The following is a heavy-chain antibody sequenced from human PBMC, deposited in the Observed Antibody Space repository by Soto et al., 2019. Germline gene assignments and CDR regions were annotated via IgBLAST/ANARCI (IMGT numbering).Heavy chain of an antibody. V-gene: IGHV1-18*01. Sequence: ASVKVSCKASGYTFTSYGISWVRQAPGQGLEWMGWISAYNGNTNYAQKLQGRVTMTTDTSTSTAYMELRSLRSDDTAVYYCASQEYCSSTSCYTDLGHWGQGTLVTVSS. D-gene: IGHD2-2*02. CDR2: ISAYNGNT. CDR1: GYTFTSYG. CDR3: ASQEYCSSTSCYTDLGH. J-gene: IGHJ4*02.